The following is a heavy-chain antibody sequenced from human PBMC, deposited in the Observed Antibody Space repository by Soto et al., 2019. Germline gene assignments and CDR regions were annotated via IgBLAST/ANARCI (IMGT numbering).Heavy chain of an antibody. D-gene: IGHD6-19*01. CDR2: IYFTGIT. J-gene: IGHJ3*02. CDR1: GDSMSSHY. Sequence: SETLSLTCTVSGDSMSSHYWNWVRQTPGKGLEWIGCIYFTGITIYNPSLESRVTMSVDTSKNQFSLMLNSVTAADTAVYYCARQQWLVLNAFDIWGQGTMVTVSS. CDR3: ARQQWLVLNAFDI. V-gene: IGHV4-59*08.